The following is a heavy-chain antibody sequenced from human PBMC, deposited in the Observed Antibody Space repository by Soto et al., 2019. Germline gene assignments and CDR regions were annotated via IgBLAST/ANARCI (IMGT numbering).Heavy chain of an antibody. J-gene: IGHJ4*02. D-gene: IGHD1-7*01. V-gene: IGHV3-23*01. CDR1: GFTFSNYA. CDR3: AKDRVGYNWNYGHPDY. Sequence: PGGSLRLSCAASGFTFSNYAMNWVRQAPGKGLEWVSALSGGGGTTHYADSVKGRFTISRDNSKNTLFLQMNSLRAEDTAVYYCAKDRVGYNWNYGHPDYWGPGTLVTVSS. CDR2: LSGGGGTT.